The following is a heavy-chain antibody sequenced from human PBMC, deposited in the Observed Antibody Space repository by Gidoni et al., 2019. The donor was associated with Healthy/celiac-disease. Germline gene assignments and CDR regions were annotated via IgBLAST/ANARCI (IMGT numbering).Heavy chain of an antibody. J-gene: IGHJ4*02. Sequence: EVQLVQSGAAVKQPGEFLKISFKGSASSFTSYWIGWVRQMPGKGLEWMGIIYPGDSDTRYSPSFQGQGTISADKSISTAYLQWSSLKASDTAMYYCARRGSGWYRGPDYWGQGTLVTVSS. CDR3: ARRGSGWYRGPDY. CDR1: ASSFTSYW. V-gene: IGHV5-51*01. D-gene: IGHD6-19*01. CDR2: IYPGDSDT.